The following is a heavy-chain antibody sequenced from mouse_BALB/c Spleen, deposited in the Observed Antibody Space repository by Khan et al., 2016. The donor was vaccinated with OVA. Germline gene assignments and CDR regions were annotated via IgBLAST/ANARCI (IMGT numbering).Heavy chain of an antibody. V-gene: IGHV9-3-1*01. CDR2: INTYTGEP. CDR1: GYTFTNYG. J-gene: IGHJ1*01. CDR3: ASCGYWYFNF. Sequence: QIQLVQSGPELKKPGETVKISCKASGYTFTNYGMNWVKQAPGKGLKWMGWINTYTGEPTYADDFKGRFAFSLETSASTAYLQINNLKNEDTASYFCASCGYWYFNFWGAGTTVTVSS. D-gene: IGHD1-1*02.